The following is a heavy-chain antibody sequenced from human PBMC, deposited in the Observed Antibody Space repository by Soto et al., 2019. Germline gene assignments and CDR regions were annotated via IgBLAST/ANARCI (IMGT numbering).Heavy chain of an antibody. CDR3: ATDKVAFDM. V-gene: IGHV1-2*02. J-gene: IGHJ3*02. CDR2: INTKTGGT. D-gene: IGHD3-9*01. Sequence: ASVKVSCKASGYTFSDYYIHWVRQAPGQGLEWMGWINTKTGGTKYAQKFQGRVTMTRDTSINTAYMEVSRLRSDDTAVYYCATDKVAFDMWGQGTMVTVSS. CDR1: GYTFSDYY.